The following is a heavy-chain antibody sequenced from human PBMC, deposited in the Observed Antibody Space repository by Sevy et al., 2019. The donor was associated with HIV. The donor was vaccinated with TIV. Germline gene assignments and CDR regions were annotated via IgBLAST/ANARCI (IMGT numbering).Heavy chain of an antibody. V-gene: IGHV1-2*06. CDR3: AREWGFAMANAFDI. J-gene: IGHJ3*02. Sequence: ASVKVTGKASGYTFIDYYLIWVRQAPGQGLEWMGRFNPNSGDTNYAQKFQGRVTMTRDASINSAYMELSRLTSDDTAVYYCAREWGFAMANAFDIWGQGTMVTVSS. CDR2: FNPNSGDT. CDR1: GYTFIDYY. D-gene: IGHD2-2*01.